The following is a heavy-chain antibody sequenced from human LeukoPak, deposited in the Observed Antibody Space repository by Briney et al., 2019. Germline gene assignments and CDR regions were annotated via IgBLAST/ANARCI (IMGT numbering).Heavy chain of an antibody. V-gene: IGHV3-11*01. J-gene: IGHJ5*02. D-gene: IGHD3-3*01. CDR2: ISSSGSTI. CDR1: GFTFSDYY. CDR3: ARAAAGWTYDFWSGYWFDP. Sequence: GGSLRLSCAASGFTFSDYYMSWIRQAPGKGLEWVSYISSSGSTIYYADSVKGRFTISRDNAKNSLYLQMNSLRAEDTAVYYCARAAAGWTYDFWSGYWFDPWGQGTLVTVSS.